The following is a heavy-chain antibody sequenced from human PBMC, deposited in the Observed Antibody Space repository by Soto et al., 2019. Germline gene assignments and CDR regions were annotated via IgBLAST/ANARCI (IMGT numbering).Heavy chain of an antibody. J-gene: IGHJ6*02. Sequence: ESGPTLVNPTQTLTLTCTFSGFSLSTSGMCVSWIRQPPGKALEWLARIDWDDDKYYSTSLKTRLTISKDTSKNQVVLTMTNMDPVDTATYYCARTPPTVTRSGYYYGMDVWGQGTTVTVSS. V-gene: IGHV2-70*11. CDR3: ARTPPTVTRSGYYYGMDV. CDR2: IDWDDDK. D-gene: IGHD4-17*01. CDR1: GFSLSTSGMC.